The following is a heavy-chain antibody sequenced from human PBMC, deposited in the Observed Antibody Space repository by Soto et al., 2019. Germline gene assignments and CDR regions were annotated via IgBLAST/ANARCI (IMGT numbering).Heavy chain of an antibody. CDR2: IIPIFGTA. CDR1: GGTFSNYV. V-gene: IGHV1-69*06. D-gene: IGHD1-1*01. CDR3: QARCDRYSCPAHCDY. Sequence: QVQLVQSGAEVKKPGSSVKVSCKASGGTFSNYVINWVRQAPGQGLEWMGGIIPIFGTANYAQKFHGRAKITGDKSTSEDNMELNSMSSADTAVYYCQARCDRYSCPAHCDYWGQVTLVTAYS. J-gene: IGHJ4*02.